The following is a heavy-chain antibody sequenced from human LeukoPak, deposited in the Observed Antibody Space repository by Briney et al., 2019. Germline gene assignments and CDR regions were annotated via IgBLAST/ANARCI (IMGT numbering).Heavy chain of an antibody. CDR2: IYYSGST. V-gene: IGHV4-59*08. D-gene: IGHD3-10*01. Sequence: SETLSLTCTVSGGSISSYYWSWIRQPPGKGLEWIGYIYYSGSTNYNPSLKSRVTISVDTSKNQFSLKLSSVTAADTAVYYCARQGRGAMVRLFDYWGQGTLVTVSS. J-gene: IGHJ4*02. CDR1: GGSISSYY. CDR3: ARQGRGAMVRLFDY.